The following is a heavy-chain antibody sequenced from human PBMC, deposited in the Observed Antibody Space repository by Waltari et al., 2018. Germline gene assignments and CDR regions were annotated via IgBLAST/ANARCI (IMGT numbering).Heavy chain of an antibody. J-gene: IGHJ4*02. CDR3: AREELSDFWSGYYDY. Sequence: EVQLVESGGGLVQPGGSLRLSCAASGFTFSSYWMSWVRQAPGKGLEWVANIKQDGSEKYYVDSVKGRFTISRDNAKNSLYLQMNSLRAEDTAVYYCAREELSDFWSGYYDYWGQGTLVTVSS. CDR2: IKQDGSEK. V-gene: IGHV3-7*01. D-gene: IGHD3-3*01. CDR1: GFTFSSYW.